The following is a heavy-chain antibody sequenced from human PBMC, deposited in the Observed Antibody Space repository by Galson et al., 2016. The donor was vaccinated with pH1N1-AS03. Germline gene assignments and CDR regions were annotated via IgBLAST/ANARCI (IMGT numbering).Heavy chain of an antibody. CDR3: ANPRASGTTMVTRLDY. V-gene: IGHV3-7*01. Sequence: SLRLSCAVSGFTFSTYWMSWVRQAPGKGLEWVANIKPDGSEKYYVDSVKGRFTISRDNSKNTLYLQMNGLRAEDTAIYYCANPRASGTTMVTRLDYGGQGILVTVSS. CDR1: GFTFSTYW. D-gene: IGHD5-18*01. CDR2: IKPDGSEK. J-gene: IGHJ4*02.